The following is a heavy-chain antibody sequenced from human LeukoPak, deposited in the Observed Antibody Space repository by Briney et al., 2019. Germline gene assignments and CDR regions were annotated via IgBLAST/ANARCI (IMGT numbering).Heavy chain of an antibody. CDR1: GFTFGDYP. Sequence: GGSLRLSCAASGFTFGDYPMNWVRQAPGKGLEWVSSISSGSAYQYYADSVKGRFTISRDNAKSSLYLQMNNLRAEDTAVYYCARDPYSGHYGNDYYYYMDVWGKGTTVTISS. V-gene: IGHV3-21*01. CDR3: ARDPYSGHYGNDYYYYMDV. J-gene: IGHJ6*03. D-gene: IGHD5-12*01. CDR2: ISSGSAYQ.